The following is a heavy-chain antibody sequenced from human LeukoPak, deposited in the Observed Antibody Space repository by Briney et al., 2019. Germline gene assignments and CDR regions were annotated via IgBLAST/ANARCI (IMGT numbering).Heavy chain of an antibody. CDR1: AYKFTNYF. Sequence: ASVKVSCKSSAYKFTNYFITWVRQAPGQGLEWMGWMNPNSGNTGYAQKFQGRVTMTRSTSINTAYMELSSLRSEDTAIYYCARESGFYASGSRYWGQGTLVTVSS. CDR2: MNPNSGNT. J-gene: IGHJ4*02. D-gene: IGHD3-10*01. V-gene: IGHV1-8*01. CDR3: ARESGFYASGSRY.